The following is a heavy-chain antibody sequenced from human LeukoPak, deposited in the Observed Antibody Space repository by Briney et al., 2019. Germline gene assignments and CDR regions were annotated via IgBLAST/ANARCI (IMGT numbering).Heavy chain of an antibody. CDR2: IYYSGST. CDR3: ATCLNRFPYYPFDI. Sequence: PSETLSLTCTVSGGSISSSSYYWGWIRQPPGKGLEWIGSIYYSGSTYYNPSLKSRATISVDTSKNQFSLKLSSVTAADTAVYYCATCLNRFPYYPFDIWGQGTMVTVSS. V-gene: IGHV4-39*01. J-gene: IGHJ3*02. D-gene: IGHD3-10*01. CDR1: GGSISSSSYY.